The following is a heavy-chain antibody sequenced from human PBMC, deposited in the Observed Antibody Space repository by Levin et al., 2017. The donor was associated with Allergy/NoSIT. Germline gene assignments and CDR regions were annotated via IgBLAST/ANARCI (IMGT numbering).Heavy chain of an antibody. Sequence: ASVKVSCKASGYTFTSYDINWVRQATGQGLEWMGWMNPNSGNTGYAQKFQGRVTMTRNTSISTAYMELSSLRSEDTAVYYCARGRRGSGSYYPPSVGYWGQGTLVTVSS. CDR2: MNPNSGNT. J-gene: IGHJ4*02. CDR1: GYTFTSYD. D-gene: IGHD1-26*01. CDR3: ARGRRGSGSYYPPSVGY. V-gene: IGHV1-8*01.